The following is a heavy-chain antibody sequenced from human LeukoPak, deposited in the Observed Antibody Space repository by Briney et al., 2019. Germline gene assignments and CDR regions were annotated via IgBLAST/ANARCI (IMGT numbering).Heavy chain of an antibody. V-gene: IGHV1-2*02. CDR3: ARVKPAWVRGVIRGLWFDP. D-gene: IGHD3-10*01. CDR2: INPNSGGT. Sequence: ASVKVSCKASGYTFTGHYMHWVRQAPGQGLEWMGWINPNSGGTNYAQKFQGRVTMTRDTSISTAYMELSRLRSDDTAVYYCARVKPAWVRGVIRGLWFDPWGQGTLVTVSS. CDR1: GYTFTGHY. J-gene: IGHJ5*02.